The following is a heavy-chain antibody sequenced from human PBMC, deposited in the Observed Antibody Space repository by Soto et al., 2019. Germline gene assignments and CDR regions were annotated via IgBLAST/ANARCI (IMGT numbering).Heavy chain of an antibody. CDR3: AREDLGLAFDI. J-gene: IGHJ3*02. CDR2: ISSSSSYI. D-gene: IGHD3-10*01. Sequence: GGSLRLSCAASGSTFSSYSMNWVRQAPGKGLEWVSSISSSSSYIYYADSVKGRFTISRDNAKNSLYLQMNSLRAEDTAVYYCAREDLGLAFDIWGQGTMVTVSS. CDR1: GSTFSSYS. V-gene: IGHV3-21*01.